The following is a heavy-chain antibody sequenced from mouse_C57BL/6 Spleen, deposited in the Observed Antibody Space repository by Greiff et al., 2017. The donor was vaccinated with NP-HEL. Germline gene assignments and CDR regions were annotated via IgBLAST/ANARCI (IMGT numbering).Heavy chain of an antibody. D-gene: IGHD2-2*01. CDR1: GYTFTDYE. J-gene: IGHJ3*01. CDR3: TREMVTTRAWFAY. Sequence: VKLQQSGAELVRPGASVTLSCKASGYTFTDYEMHWVKQTPVHGLEWIGAIDPETGGTAYNQKFKGKAILTADKSSSTAYMELRSLTSEDSAVYYCTREMVTTRAWFAYWGQGTLVTVAA. V-gene: IGHV1-15*01. CDR2: IDPETGGT.